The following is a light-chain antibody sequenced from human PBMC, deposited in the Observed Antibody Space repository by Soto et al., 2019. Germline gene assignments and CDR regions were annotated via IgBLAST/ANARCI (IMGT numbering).Light chain of an antibody. CDR1: SSNIGAGYD. CDR2: GNN. J-gene: IGLJ1*01. CDR3: SSYTSSSTLHYV. Sequence: QSVLTQPPSVSGAPGQRLTIACTGSSSNIGAGYDVHWYQQLPGTSPKVLIYGNNNRPSGVPVRFSGSKSGDSASLAITGLQAEDEADYYCSSYTSSSTLHYVFGTGTKVTVL. V-gene: IGLV1-40*01.